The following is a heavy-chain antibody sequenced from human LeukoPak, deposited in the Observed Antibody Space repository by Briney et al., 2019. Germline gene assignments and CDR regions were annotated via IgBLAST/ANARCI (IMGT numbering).Heavy chain of an antibody. Sequence: GGSLRLSCAAAGLTFNTFGMHWVRQAPGKGLEWVAVTSFDGSNKYYADSVKGRFTISRDNSKDTLYLQMSSLTIEDKAVYYCRAATKYRDYYYDYWGQGTLVTVSS. V-gene: IGHV3-30*03. CDR1: GLTFNTFG. CDR3: RAATKYRDYYYDY. J-gene: IGHJ4*02. D-gene: IGHD3-22*01. CDR2: TSFDGSNK.